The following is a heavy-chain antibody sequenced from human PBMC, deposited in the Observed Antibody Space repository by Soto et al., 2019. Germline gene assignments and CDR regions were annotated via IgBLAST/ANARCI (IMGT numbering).Heavy chain of an antibody. CDR3: ARLGDYYQAFDY. J-gene: IGHJ4*02. V-gene: IGHV4-30-4*02. CDR1: GVYIISGDYY. D-gene: IGHD3-22*01. Sequence: SETLSLTCTFSGVYIISGDYYWSWIRQPPGKGLEWIAYTYYTGTTNYNPSLRSRVAISVDASKSQFSLDLRSVTAADTAVYYCARLGDYYQAFDYWGQGTLVTVSS. CDR2: TYYTGTT.